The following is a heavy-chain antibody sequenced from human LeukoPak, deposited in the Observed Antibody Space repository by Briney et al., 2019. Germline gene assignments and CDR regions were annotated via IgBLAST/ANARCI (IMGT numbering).Heavy chain of an antibody. Sequence: SQTLSLTCAVSGGSISSGGYSWSWIRQPPGKGLEWIGYIYHNGNTYYNPSLKSRVTISVDRSKNQLSLKLSSVTAADTAMYYCASGGYSYGFDYWGQGTLVTVSS. CDR2: IYHNGNT. V-gene: IGHV4-30-2*01. J-gene: IGHJ4*02. CDR1: GGSISSGGYS. D-gene: IGHD5-18*01. CDR3: ASGGYSYGFDY.